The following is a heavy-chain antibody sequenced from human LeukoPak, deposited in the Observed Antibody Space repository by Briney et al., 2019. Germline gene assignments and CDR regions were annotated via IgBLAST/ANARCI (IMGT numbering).Heavy chain of an antibody. Sequence: SVKVSCKASGGTFSSYAISWVRQAPGQGLEWMGRIIPIFGTANYAQKFQGRVTITTDESTSTAYMELSSLRSEDTAVYYCARDMSIAARSVAFDIWGQGTMVTVSP. J-gene: IGHJ3*02. D-gene: IGHD6-6*01. V-gene: IGHV1-69*05. CDR2: IIPIFGTA. CDR3: ARDMSIAARSVAFDI. CDR1: GGTFSSYA.